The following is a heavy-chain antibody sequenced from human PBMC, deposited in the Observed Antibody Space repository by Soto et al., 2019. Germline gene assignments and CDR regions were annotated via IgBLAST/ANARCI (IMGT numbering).Heavy chain of an antibody. Sequence: PSETLSLTCDVYGGSFSGYYWSWIRQPPGKGLEWIGEINHSGSTNYNPSLKSRVTISVDTSKNQFSLKLSSVTAADTAVYYCARGYSNYERWFDPWGQGTLVTVSS. D-gene: IGHD4-4*01. J-gene: IGHJ5*02. CDR1: GGSFSGYY. CDR3: ARGYSNYERWFDP. V-gene: IGHV4-34*01. CDR2: INHSGST.